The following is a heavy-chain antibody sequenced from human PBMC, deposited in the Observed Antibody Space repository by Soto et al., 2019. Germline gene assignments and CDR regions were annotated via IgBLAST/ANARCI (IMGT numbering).Heavy chain of an antibody. D-gene: IGHD3-10*01. Sequence: EVQLVESGGGLVQPGGSLRLSCAASGFTFSRYWMHWVRQAPGKGLVWVSRTNEDGSIITYADSVKGRFTISRDNAKDILYLEMNSLRVGDTAVYYYTRDIGGWGAYWGQGALVTVSS. CDR1: GFTFSRYW. V-gene: IGHV3-74*01. CDR3: TRDIGGWGAY. CDR2: TNEDGSII. J-gene: IGHJ4*02.